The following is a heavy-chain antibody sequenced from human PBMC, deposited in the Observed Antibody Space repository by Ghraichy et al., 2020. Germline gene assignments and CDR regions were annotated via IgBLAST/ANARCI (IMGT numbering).Heavy chain of an antibody. CDR3: ARATQLWFGAFDV. J-gene: IGHJ3*01. Sequence: GGSLRLSCAGSGFPFSDYYMAWIRQAPGKGLELVSYIASSSSYINHADSVKGRFTTSRDNAMNSMDLQMDSLRAEDTAVYFCARATQLWFGAFDVWGQGTMVTVSS. D-gene: IGHD3-10*01. CDR2: IASSSSYI. CDR1: GFPFSDYY. V-gene: IGHV3-11*05.